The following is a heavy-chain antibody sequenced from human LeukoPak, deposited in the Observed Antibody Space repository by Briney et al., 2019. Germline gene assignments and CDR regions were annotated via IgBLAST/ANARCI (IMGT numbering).Heavy chain of an antibody. J-gene: IGHJ4*02. Sequence: KPSETLSLTCSVSGGSISSYYWSWIRQPPGKGLECIGYISSSGSTNYNPSLESRVTISKDMSKNQFSLKLSSVTAADTALYYRARLIYNTYSNNWRFDYWGQGTLVTVSS. D-gene: IGHD1-1*01. CDR2: ISSSGST. CDR3: ARLIYNTYSNNWRFDY. CDR1: GGSISSYY. V-gene: IGHV4-4*08.